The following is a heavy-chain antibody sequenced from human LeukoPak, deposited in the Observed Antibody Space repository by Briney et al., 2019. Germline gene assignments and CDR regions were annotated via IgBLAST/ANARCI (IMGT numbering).Heavy chain of an antibody. D-gene: IGHD5-24*01. CDR1: GFTFGDYA. V-gene: IGHV3-49*03. J-gene: IGHJ4*02. CDR3: TRDGYNVRNFDY. CDR2: IRSKAYGGTT. Sequence: GGSLRLSCTASGFTFGDYAMSWFRQAPGKGLEWVGFIRSKAYGGTTEYAASVKGGFTISRDDSKSIAYLQMNSLKTEDTAVYYCTRDGYNVRNFDYWGQGTLVTVSS.